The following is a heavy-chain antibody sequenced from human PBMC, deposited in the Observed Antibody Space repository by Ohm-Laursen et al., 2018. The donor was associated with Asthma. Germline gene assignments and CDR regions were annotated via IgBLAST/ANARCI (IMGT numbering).Heavy chain of an antibody. D-gene: IGHD1-1*01. Sequence: SLRLSCAASGFTFSSYAMSWVRQAPGKGLEWVSAISGSGGSTYYADSVKGRFTISRDNSKNTLYLQMNSLRAEDTAVYYCANPTTEEYYFDYWGQGTLVTVSS. V-gene: IGHV3-23*01. CDR1: GFTFSSYA. CDR2: ISGSGGST. J-gene: IGHJ4*02. CDR3: ANPTTEEYYFDY.